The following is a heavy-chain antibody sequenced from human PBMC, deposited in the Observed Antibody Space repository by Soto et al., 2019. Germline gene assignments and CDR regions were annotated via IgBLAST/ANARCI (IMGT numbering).Heavy chain of an antibody. Sequence: SDTLSLTCAVYGGSFSGYYWSWIRQPPGKGLEWIGEVNHSGSTNYNPSLKRRVTISVDTSKNQFSLKLSSVTAADTAVYYCARGWSGLVIIRFDPWGQGTLVTVSS. CDR2: VNHSGST. D-gene: IGHD3-9*01. V-gene: IGHV4-34*01. CDR1: GGSFSGYY. J-gene: IGHJ5*02. CDR3: ARGWSGLVIIRFDP.